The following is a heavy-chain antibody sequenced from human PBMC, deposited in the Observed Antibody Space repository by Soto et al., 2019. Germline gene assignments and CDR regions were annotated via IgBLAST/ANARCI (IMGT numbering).Heavy chain of an antibody. D-gene: IGHD2-21*01. CDR1: GGSISSGGYY. CDR3: ARVTGDPAQIPNTLFDY. CDR2: IYYSGST. Sequence: SETLSLTCTVSGGSISSGGYYWSWIRQHPGKGLEWIGYIYYSGSTYYNPSLKSRVTISVDTSKKQFSLKLSSVTAAETAVYYCARVTGDPAQIPNTLFDYWGQGTLVTVSS. V-gene: IGHV4-31*03. J-gene: IGHJ4*02.